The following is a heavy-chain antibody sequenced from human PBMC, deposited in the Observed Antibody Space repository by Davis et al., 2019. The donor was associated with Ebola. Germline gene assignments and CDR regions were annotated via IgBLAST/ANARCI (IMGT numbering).Heavy chain of an antibody. V-gene: IGHV3-74*01. Sequence: GESLKISCAASGFTFSSYWMHWVRRAPGKGLVWVSRINSDGSSTSYADSVKGRFTISRDNAKNTLYLQMNSLRAEDTAVYYCARDRVGSGYLYGMDVWGQGTTVTVSS. J-gene: IGHJ6*02. CDR1: GFTFSSYW. CDR2: INSDGSST. CDR3: ARDRVGSGYLYGMDV. D-gene: IGHD5-12*01.